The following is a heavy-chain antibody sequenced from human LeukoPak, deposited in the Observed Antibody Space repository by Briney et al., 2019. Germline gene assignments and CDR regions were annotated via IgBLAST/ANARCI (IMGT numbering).Heavy chain of an antibody. J-gene: IGHJ4*02. D-gene: IGHD4-17*01. CDR2: VFYSGST. V-gene: IGHV4-59*01. Sequence: SETLSLTCTVSGGSISNYYWSWIRQPPGKGLEWIGYVFYSGSTNYNPSLKSRVTISVDTSKNQFSLKLNSVTVADTAVYYCARDRANYGGTDFWGQGALVTVSS. CDR3: ARDRANYGGTDF. CDR1: GGSISNYY.